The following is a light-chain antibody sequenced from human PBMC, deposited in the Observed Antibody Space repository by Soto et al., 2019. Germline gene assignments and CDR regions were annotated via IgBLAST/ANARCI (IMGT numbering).Light chain of an antibody. J-gene: IGKJ1*01. CDR2: DAS. CDR1: QSISSW. V-gene: IGKV1-5*01. Sequence: DIQMTQSPSTLSASVGDRVTITCRASQSISSWLAWYQQKPGKAPKLLIYDASSFESGVPSRFSGSGSGTEFTLTISSLKPDDFATYYCQQYNSYWTFGQGNKGDIK. CDR3: QQYNSYWT.